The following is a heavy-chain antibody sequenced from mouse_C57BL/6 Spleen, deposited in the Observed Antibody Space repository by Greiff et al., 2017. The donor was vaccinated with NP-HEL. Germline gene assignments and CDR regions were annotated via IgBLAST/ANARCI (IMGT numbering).Heavy chain of an antibody. D-gene: IGHD2-4*01. J-gene: IGHJ1*03. CDR3: ARPSGLYYDYDGYFDV. V-gene: IGHV5-17*01. CDR1: GFTFSDYG. CDR2: ISSGSSTI. Sequence: EVQLVESGGGLVKPGGSLKLSCAASGFTFSDYGMHWVRQAPEKGLEWVAYISSGSSTIYYADTVKGRFTISRDNAKNTLFLQMTSLRSEDTAMYYCARPSGLYYDYDGYFDVWGTGTTVTVSS.